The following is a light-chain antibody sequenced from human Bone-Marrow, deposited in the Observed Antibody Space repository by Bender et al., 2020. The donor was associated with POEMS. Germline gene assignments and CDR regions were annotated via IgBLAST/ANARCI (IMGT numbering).Light chain of an antibody. J-gene: IGLJ3*02. CDR2: SSH. CDR1: SSNIRAHA. V-gene: IGLV1-44*01. CDR3: AVWDDSLNGWV. Sequence: QSVLTQPPSASGTPGQRVTISRSGGSSNIRAHAVNWYQHLPGTAPKLLIYSSHRRPSEVPDRFSGSRSGTSASLAISGLQSDDEADYDCAVWDDSLNGWVFGGGTKLTVL.